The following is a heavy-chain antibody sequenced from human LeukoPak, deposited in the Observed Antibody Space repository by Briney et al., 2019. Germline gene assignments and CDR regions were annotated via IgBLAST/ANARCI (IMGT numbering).Heavy chain of an antibody. V-gene: IGHV3-23*01. D-gene: IGHD6-13*01. CDR3: AKALYSSSWPQIGY. Sequence: PGGSLRLSCAASGFTFNNFAMNWVRQAPGKGLEWVSVISDDGKTTHYADSVKGRVSISRDNSKNTLYLQMNSLRAEDTALYYCAKALYSSSWPQIGYWGQGTLVTVSS. CDR2: ISDDGKTT. CDR1: GFTFNNFA. J-gene: IGHJ4*02.